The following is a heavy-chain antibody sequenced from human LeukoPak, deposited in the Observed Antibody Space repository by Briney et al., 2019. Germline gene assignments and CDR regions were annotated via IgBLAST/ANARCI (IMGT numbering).Heavy chain of an antibody. Sequence: SETLSLTCTVSGGSISGTYYWSWIRQPPGKGLEWIGYIYYSGSTNYNPSLKSRVTISVDTSKNQFSLKLSSVTAADTAVYYCAREKGTTSSGAFDIWGQGTMVTVSS. CDR3: AREKGTTSSGAFDI. V-gene: IGHV4-61*01. CDR2: IYYSGST. J-gene: IGHJ3*02. D-gene: IGHD4-17*01. CDR1: GGSISGTYY.